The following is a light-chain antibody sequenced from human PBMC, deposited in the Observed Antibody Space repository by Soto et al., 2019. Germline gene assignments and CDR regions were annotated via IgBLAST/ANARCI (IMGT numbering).Light chain of an antibody. CDR3: QSYDSSFVM. V-gene: IGLV2-8*01. CDR2: EVS. J-gene: IGLJ3*02. CDR1: SSDVGGYSY. Sequence: QSALTQPPSASGSPGQSVTISCTGASSDVGGYSYVSWYQQHPGKAPKLMIYEVSKRPSGVPDRFSGSKSGNTASLTVSGLQAEDEADYYCQSYDSSFVMFGGGTKLTVL.